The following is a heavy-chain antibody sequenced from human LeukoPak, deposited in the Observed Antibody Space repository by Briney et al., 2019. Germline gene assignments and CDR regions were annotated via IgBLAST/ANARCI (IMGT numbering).Heavy chain of an antibody. Sequence: GASVKVSCKASGYTFTGYYMHWVRQAPGQGLEWMGWINPNSGGTNYAQKFQGRVTMTRDTSISTAYMELSRLRSDDTAVYYCARDHTRIAAAGTGYWGQGTLVTVSS. V-gene: IGHV1-2*02. CDR3: ARDHTRIAAAGTGY. D-gene: IGHD6-13*01. CDR2: INPNSGGT. J-gene: IGHJ4*02. CDR1: GYTFTGYY.